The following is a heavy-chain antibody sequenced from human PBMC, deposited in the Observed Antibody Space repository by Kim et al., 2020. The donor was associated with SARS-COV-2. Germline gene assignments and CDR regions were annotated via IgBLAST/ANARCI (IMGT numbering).Heavy chain of an antibody. D-gene: IGHD6-19*01. J-gene: IGHJ6*02. CDR3: ARDLRIAVAGNYYYYYYGMDV. Sequence: ASVKVSCKASGYTFTGYYMHWVRQAPGQGLEWMGWINPNSGGTNYAQKFQGRVTMTRDTSISTAYMELSRLRSDDTAVYYCARDLRIAVAGNYYYYYYGMDVWGQGTTVTVSS. CDR2: INPNSGGT. CDR1: GYTFTGYY. V-gene: IGHV1-2*02.